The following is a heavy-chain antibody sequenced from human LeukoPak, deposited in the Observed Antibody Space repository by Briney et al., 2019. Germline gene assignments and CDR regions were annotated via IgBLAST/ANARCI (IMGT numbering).Heavy chain of an antibody. Sequence: GGSLRLSCAASGFTFSGYSMNWVRQAPGKGLEWVSSISSSSSYIYYADSVKGRFTISRDNAKNSLYLQMNSLRAEDTAVYYCARVAVLYDPNDYWGQGTLVTVSS. CDR3: ARVAVLYDPNDY. CDR2: ISSSSSYI. V-gene: IGHV3-21*01. J-gene: IGHJ4*02. D-gene: IGHD2-2*02. CDR1: GFTFSGYS.